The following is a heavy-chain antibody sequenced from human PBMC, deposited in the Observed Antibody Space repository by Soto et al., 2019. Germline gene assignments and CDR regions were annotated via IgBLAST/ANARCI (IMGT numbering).Heavy chain of an antibody. V-gene: IGHV3-23*01. CDR2: ISGSSDST. J-gene: IGHJ5*02. CDR3: ATTFFSGSGSYRGWFDP. D-gene: IGHD3-10*01. CDR1: GFMFSSYA. Sequence: GGSLRLSCTASGFMFSSYAMSWVRQAPGKGLEWVSIISGSSDSTYYADSVKGRFTISRDNSKDTLYLHMNSLRAEDTALYYCATTFFSGSGSYRGWFDPWGQGTLVTVSS.